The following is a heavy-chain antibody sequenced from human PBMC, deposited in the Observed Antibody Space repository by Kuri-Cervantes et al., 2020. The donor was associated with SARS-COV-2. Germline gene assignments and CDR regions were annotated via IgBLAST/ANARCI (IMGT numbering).Heavy chain of an antibody. CDR3: ARPYSGSYAAFFDY. CDR1: GFTFSSYG. Sequence: GWSLRLSCAASGFTFSSYGMHWVRQAPGKGLEWVAFIRYDGSNKYYADSVKGRFTISRDNSKITLYLQMNSMKAEDTAVYYCARPYSGSYAAFFDYWGQGTPVTVSS. J-gene: IGHJ4*02. D-gene: IGHD1-26*01. CDR2: IRYDGSNK. V-gene: IGHV3-30*02.